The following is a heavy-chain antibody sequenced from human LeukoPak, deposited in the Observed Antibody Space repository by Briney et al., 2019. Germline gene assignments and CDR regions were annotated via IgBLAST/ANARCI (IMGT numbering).Heavy chain of an antibody. D-gene: IGHD4-17*01. CDR2: IWYEGSNK. V-gene: IGHV3-33*08. CDR1: GFTFSSHS. CDR3: ARVFNLAANRYPHTVTTDY. Sequence: PGGSLRLSCAASGFTFSSHSMNWVRQAPGKGLEWVAVIWYEGSNKYYADSVKGRFTISRDNSKNTLYLQMNSLRAEDPAVYYCARVFNLAANRYPHTVTTDYWGQGTLVTVSS. J-gene: IGHJ4*02.